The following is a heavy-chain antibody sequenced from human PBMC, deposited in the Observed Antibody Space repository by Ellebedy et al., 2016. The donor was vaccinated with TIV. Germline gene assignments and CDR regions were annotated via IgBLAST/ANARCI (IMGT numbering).Heavy chain of an antibody. V-gene: IGHV3-23*01. CDR3: AKCKIAAAGNCYFDY. CDR1: GFTFSSYA. D-gene: IGHD6-13*01. J-gene: IGHJ4*02. Sequence: GESLKISXAASGFTFSSYAMSWVRQAPGKGLEWVSAISGSGGSTYYADSVKGRFTISRDNSKNTLYLQMNSLRAEDTAVYYCAKCKIAAAGNCYFDYWGQGTLVTVSS. CDR2: ISGSGGST.